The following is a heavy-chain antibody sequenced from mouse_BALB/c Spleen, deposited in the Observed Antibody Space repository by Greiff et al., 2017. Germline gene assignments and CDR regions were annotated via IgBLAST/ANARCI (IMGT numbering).Heavy chain of an antibody. V-gene: IGHV14-3*02. CDR3: ASWGSYFDY. J-gene: IGHJ2*01. D-gene: IGHD1-1*01. Sequence: VQLQQSGAELVKPGASVKLSCTASGFNFKDTYMHWVKQRPEQGLEWIGRIDPANGNTKYDPKFQGKATITADTSSNTAYLQLSSLTSEDTAVYYCASWGSYFDYWGQGTTLTVSS. CDR2: IDPANGNT. CDR1: GFNFKDTY.